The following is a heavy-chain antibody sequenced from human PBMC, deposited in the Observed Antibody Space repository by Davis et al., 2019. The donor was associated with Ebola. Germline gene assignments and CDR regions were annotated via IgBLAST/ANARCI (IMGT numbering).Heavy chain of an antibody. V-gene: IGHV1-69*06. J-gene: IGHJ4*02. CDR3: ARDRCSGGSCYLGGTTPDY. CDR1: LGTFSSYA. CDR2: IIPIFGTA. D-gene: IGHD2-15*01. Sequence: AASVTVSCKASLGTFSSYAISWVRQAPGPGLEWMGGIIPIFGTANYAQKFQGRVTITADKSTSTAYMELSSLRSEDTAVYYCARDRCSGGSCYLGGTTPDYWGQGTLVTVSS.